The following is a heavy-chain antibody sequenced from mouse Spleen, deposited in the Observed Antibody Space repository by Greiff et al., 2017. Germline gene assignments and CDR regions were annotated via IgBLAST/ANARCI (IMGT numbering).Heavy chain of an antibody. J-gene: IGHJ2*01. D-gene: IGHD2-2*01. CDR2: IYPGSGST. CDR1: GYTFTSYW. Sequence: QVQLKQSGAELVKPGASVKMSCKASGYTFTSYWITWVKQRPGQGLEWIGDIYPGSGSTNYNEKFKSKATLTVDTSSSTAYMQLSSLTSEDSAVYYCGSYGYDADYFDYWGQGTTLTVSS. V-gene: IGHV1-55*01. CDR3: GSYGYDADYFDY.